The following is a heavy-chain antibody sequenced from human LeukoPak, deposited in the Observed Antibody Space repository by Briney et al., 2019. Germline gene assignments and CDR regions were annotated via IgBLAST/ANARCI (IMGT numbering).Heavy chain of an antibody. CDR1: GFTFSSCA. D-gene: IGHD3-10*01. V-gene: IGHV3-23*01. CDR2: ISGSGGST. Sequence: PGGSLRLSCAASGFTFSSCAMSWVRQAPGKGLEWVSAISGSGGSTYYADSVKGRFTISRDNSKNTLYLQMNSLRAEDTAVYYCAKGPSRKSGTPGDVWGQGTTVTVSS. J-gene: IGHJ6*02. CDR3: AKGPSRKSGTPGDV.